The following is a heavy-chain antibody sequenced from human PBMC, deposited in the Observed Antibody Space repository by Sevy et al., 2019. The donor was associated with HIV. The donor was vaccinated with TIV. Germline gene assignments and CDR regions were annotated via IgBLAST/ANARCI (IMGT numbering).Heavy chain of an antibody. CDR1: GFTFSSYA. D-gene: IGHD3-9*01. CDR3: AKGGPMYYDILTGPPGLDV. V-gene: IGHV3-23*01. Sequence: GGSLRLSCAASGFTFSSYAMSWVRQAPGKGLEWVSAISGSGGSTYYADSVKGRFTISRDNSKNTLYLQMNNLTAEDTAVYYCAKGGPMYYDILTGPPGLDVWGKGTTVTVSS. CDR2: ISGSGGST. J-gene: IGHJ6*04.